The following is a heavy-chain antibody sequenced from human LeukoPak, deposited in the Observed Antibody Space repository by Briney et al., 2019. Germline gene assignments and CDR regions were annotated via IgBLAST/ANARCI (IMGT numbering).Heavy chain of an antibody. CDR2: IYPGDSDT. J-gene: IGHJ5*02. CDR3: ARLPGYCTGGVCYRFDP. V-gene: IGHV5-51*01. D-gene: IGHD2-8*02. Sequence: GESLKISCKGSGYSFTSYWIGWVRQMPGKGPEWMGIIYPGDSDTRYSPSFQGQVTISADKSISTAYLQWSSLKASDTAMYYCARLPGYCTGGVCYRFDPWGQGTLVTVSS. CDR1: GYSFTSYW.